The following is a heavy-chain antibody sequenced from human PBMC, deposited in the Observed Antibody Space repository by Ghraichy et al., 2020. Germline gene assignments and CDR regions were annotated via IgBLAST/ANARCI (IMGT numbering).Heavy chain of an antibody. J-gene: IGHJ6*02. CDR2: IYYSGST. D-gene: IGHD2-2*01. CDR1: GGSISSSSYY. V-gene: IGHV4-39*01. Sequence: SETLSLTCTVSGGSISSSSYYWGWIRQPPGKGLEWIGSIYYSGSTYYNPSLKSRVTISVDTSKNQFSLKLSSVTAADTAVYYCARLGPRYCSSTSCPWLYYYYGMDVWGQGTTVTVSS. CDR3: ARLGPRYCSSTSCPWLYYYYGMDV.